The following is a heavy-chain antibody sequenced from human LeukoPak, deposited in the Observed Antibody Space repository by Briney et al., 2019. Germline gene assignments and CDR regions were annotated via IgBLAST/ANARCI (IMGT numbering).Heavy chain of an antibody. CDR1: GYTFTSYD. D-gene: IGHD3-10*01. CDR2: MNPNSGNT. V-gene: IGHV1-8*01. CDR3: ARTRSPSPRITMVRGTTTYYGMDV. Sequence: ASVKVSCKASGYTFTSYDINWVRQATGQGLEWMGWMNPNSGNTGYAQKFRGRVTMTRNTSISTAYMELSSLRSEDTAVYYCARTRSPSPRITMVRGTTTYYGMDVWGQGTTVTVSS. J-gene: IGHJ6*02.